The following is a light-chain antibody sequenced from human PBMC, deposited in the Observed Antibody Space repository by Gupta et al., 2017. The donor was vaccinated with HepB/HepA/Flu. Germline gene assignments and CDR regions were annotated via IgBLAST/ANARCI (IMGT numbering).Light chain of an antibody. J-gene: IGKJ1*01. Sequence: IVLTQSPGTLSLSTGDSATLSCRASQSVCSFSLAWYQHKPAQAPRLIIYGASSRASGTAGRCSGGGGTKDFTLTSSRREDDDSVFYYEQQDSSPWTFGQGTKVEIK. CDR1: QSVCSFS. CDR3: QQDSSPWT. V-gene: IGKV3-20*01. CDR2: GAS.